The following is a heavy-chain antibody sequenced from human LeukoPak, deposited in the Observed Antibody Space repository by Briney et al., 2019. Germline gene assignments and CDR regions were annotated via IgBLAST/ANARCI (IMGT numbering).Heavy chain of an antibody. V-gene: IGHV5-51*01. CDR3: ARRQTHNYDILTGPFDY. J-gene: IGHJ4*02. D-gene: IGHD3-9*01. Sequence: GESLKISCKASGYSFTTHWIGWVRQMPGKGLEWMGIIYPGDSDTRYSPSFQGQVTISADKSISTAYLQWSSLKASDTAMYYCARRQTHNYDILTGPFDYWGQGTLVTVSS. CDR2: IYPGDSDT. CDR1: GYSFTTHW.